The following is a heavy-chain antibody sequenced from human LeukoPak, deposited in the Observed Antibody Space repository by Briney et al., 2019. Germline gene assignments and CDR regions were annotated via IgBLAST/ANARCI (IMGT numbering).Heavy chain of an antibody. CDR3: ARSNYYDSSGSYFDY. D-gene: IGHD3-22*01. J-gene: IGHJ4*02. Sequence: SETLSLTCAVYGGSFSGYYWSWIRQPPGKGLEWIGEINHSGGTNYNPSLKNRVTISVDTSKNQFSLKLSSVTAADTAVYYCARSNYYDSSGSYFDYWGQGTLVTVSS. CDR1: GGSFSGYY. V-gene: IGHV4-34*01. CDR2: INHSGGT.